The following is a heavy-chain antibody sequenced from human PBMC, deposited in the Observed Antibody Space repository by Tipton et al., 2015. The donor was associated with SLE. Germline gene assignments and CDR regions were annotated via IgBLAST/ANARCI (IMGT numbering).Heavy chain of an antibody. CDR2: IFISGTT. V-gene: IGHV4-61*02. CDR3: ARRGGRYGENSGFDP. Sequence: TLSLTCTVSGGSISSGSYHWSWVRQPAGKGLEWIGRIFISGTTIYNPSLKSRVTISADTSKNQFSLRLSSVTAADTAVYYCARRGGRYGENSGFDPWGQGTLVTVSS. J-gene: IGHJ5*02. D-gene: IGHD2-15*01. CDR1: GGSISSGSYH.